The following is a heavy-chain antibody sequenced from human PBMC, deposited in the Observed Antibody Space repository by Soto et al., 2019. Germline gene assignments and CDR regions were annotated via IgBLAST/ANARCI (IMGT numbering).Heavy chain of an antibody. CDR2: ISGSGGNT. CDR3: ATQQDAHYYYYGLDV. D-gene: IGHD2-2*01. V-gene: IGHV3-23*01. Sequence: EVQLLESGGGLVQPGGSLRLSCAASGFTFSISAMSWVRQAPGKGLEWVSAISGSGGNTYSADSVKGRFTISRDNSKNTMYLQMNSLRVEDTAVYYCATQQDAHYYYYGLDVWGQGTTVTVSS. J-gene: IGHJ6*02. CDR1: GFTFSISA.